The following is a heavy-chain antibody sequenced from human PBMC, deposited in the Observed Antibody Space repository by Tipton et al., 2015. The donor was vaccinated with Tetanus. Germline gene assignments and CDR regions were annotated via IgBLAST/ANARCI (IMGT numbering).Heavy chain of an antibody. CDR2: IYYTWTT. V-gene: IGHV4-31*03. Sequence: TLSLTCNVSGDSIRSGSHYWNWIRQPPGKDLEWIGYIYYTWTTYYNPSLKGRVSISVDTSRNQFSLKVSSWTAADTAVSYCARPARGEVTGLAPAASDIWGPGTMVTVSS. D-gene: IGHD3-9*01. CDR1: GDSIRSGSHY. J-gene: IGHJ3*02. CDR3: ARPARGEVTGLAPAASDI.